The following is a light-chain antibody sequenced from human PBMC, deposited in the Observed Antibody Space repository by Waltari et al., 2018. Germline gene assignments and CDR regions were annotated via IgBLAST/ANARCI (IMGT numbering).Light chain of an antibody. CDR1: QGISSY. CDR3: QQLNSSPFT. J-gene: IGKJ3*01. CDR2: AAS. Sequence: DIQLTRSPSFLSASIGDRVTITCRASQGISSYLAWYQQKPGKAPKLLIYAASTLQSGVPSRFSGSGSGTEFTLTISSLQPEDFATYYCQQLNSSPFTFGPGTKVDIK. V-gene: IGKV1-9*01.